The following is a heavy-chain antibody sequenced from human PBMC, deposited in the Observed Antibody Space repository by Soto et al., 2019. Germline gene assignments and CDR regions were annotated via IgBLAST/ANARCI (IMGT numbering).Heavy chain of an antibody. CDR3: ARGPFRPTAMDV. CDR1: GDNFKKND. Sequence: SVKVSCKTSGDNFKKNDFTWVRQAPGQGLEWMGGTIPALGRTHYIEKFQGRVTITVDDATRTVYMEVRDLTSEDTAIYYCARGPFRPTAMDVWGQGTMVTVSS. CDR2: TIPALGRT. J-gene: IGHJ6*02. V-gene: IGHV1-69*10. D-gene: IGHD3-10*01.